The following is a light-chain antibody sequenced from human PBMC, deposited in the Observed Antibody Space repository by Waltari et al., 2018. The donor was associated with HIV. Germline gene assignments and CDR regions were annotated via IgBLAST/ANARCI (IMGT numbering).Light chain of an antibody. CDR3: QQHHGPFT. J-gene: IGKJ3*01. V-gene: IGKV1-33*01. CDR1: ENILQS. Sequence: DIQMTQSPSSLSASVGDRVTITCQASENILQSLNWYHQRPGKAPKLLIYRASKLEPGVPSRFRGSGGATEFTFTITSLQPEDVGTYNCQQHHGPFTFGPGTKVDLK. CDR2: RAS.